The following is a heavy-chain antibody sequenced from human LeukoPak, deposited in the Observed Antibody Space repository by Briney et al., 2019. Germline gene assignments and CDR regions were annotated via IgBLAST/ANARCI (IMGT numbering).Heavy chain of an antibody. D-gene: IGHD3-22*01. CDR2: LNHSGST. CDR3: ARSGTGLLRYYFDY. Sequence: PSETLSFTCAVYGGSFSGYYWGWLRQPPGKGLEWIGELNHSGSTNYNPSLKSRVTISVDTSKNQFSLKLSSVTAADTAVYYCARSGTGLLRYYFDYWGQGTLITVSS. J-gene: IGHJ4*02. CDR1: GGSFSGYY. V-gene: IGHV4-34*01.